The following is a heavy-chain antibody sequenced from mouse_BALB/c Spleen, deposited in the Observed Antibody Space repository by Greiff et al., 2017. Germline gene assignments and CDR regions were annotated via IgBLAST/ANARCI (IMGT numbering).Heavy chain of an antibody. V-gene: IGHV1-7*01. CDR1: GYTFTSYW. Sequence: QVQLKESGAELAKPGASVKMSCKASGYTFTSYWMHWVKQRPGQGLEWIGYINPSTGYTEYNQKFKDKATLTADKSSSTAYMQLSSLTSEDSAVYYCARWGGYDERGVAYWGQGTLVTVSA. J-gene: IGHJ3*01. D-gene: IGHD2-2*01. CDR3: ARWGGYDERGVAY. CDR2: INPSTGYT.